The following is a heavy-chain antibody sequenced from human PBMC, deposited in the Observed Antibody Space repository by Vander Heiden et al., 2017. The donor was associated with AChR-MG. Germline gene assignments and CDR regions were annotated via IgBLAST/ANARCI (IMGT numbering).Heavy chain of an antibody. CDR2: INAGNGNT. CDR3: ARLRRGAMVVLDY. V-gene: IGHV1-3*01. J-gene: IGHJ4*02. Sequence: QVQLVQSGAEVKKPGASVKVSCKASGYTFTSYAMHWVRQAPGQRLEWMGWINAGNGNTKYSQKFQGRVTITRDTSASTAYMELSNLRSEDTAVYYCARLRRGAMVVLDYWGQGTLVTVSS. CDR1: GYTFTSYA. D-gene: IGHD5-18*01.